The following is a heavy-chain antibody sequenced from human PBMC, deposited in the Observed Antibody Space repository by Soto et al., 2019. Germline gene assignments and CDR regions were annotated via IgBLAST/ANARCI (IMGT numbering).Heavy chain of an antibody. D-gene: IGHD1-1*01. V-gene: IGHV4-30-2*01. CDR3: AREVRNWDYFDY. CDR1: GGSISSGGYS. J-gene: IGHJ4*02. Sequence: PSETLSLTCAVSGGSISSGGYSWSWIRQPPGKGLEWIGYIYHSGSTYYNPSLKSRVTISVDRSKNQFSLKLSSVTAADTAVYYCAREVRNWDYFDYWGQGTLVTVSS. CDR2: IYHSGST.